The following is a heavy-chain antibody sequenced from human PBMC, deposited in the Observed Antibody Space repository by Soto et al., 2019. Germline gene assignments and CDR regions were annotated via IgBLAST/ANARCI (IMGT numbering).Heavy chain of an antibody. CDR1: GGSISSSSYY. Sequence: QLQLQESGPGLVKPSETLSLTCTVSGGSISSSSYYWGWIRQPPGKGLEWIGSIYYSGSTYYNPSLKSRVTISADTSKNQFSLKLSSVTAADTAVYYCARRLVGATLLGYAFDIWGQGTMVTVSS. D-gene: IGHD1-26*01. CDR3: ARRLVGATLLGYAFDI. J-gene: IGHJ3*02. CDR2: IYYSGST. V-gene: IGHV4-39*01.